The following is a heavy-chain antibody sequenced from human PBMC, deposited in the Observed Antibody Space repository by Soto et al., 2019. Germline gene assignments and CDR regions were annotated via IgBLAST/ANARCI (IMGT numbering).Heavy chain of an antibody. CDR3: ARGGVATIWGGDYFDY. CDR1: GGTFSSYA. V-gene: IGHV1-69*01. CDR2: IIPIFGTA. D-gene: IGHD5-12*01. J-gene: IGHJ4*02. Sequence: QVQLVQSGAEVKKPGSSVKVSCKASGGTFSSYAISWVRQAPGQGLEWMGGIIPIFGTANYAQKFQGRVTITADESTSTGYMGVSSLRSEDTAVYYWARGGVATIWGGDYFDYWGQGTLVTVSS.